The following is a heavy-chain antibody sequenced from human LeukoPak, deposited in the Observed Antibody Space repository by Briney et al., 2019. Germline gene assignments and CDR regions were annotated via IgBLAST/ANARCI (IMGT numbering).Heavy chain of an antibody. J-gene: IGHJ6*02. D-gene: IGHD3-22*01. Sequence: ASVKVSCKASGYTFTSYDINWVRQAAGQGLEWMGWINTNTGNPTYAQGFTGRFVFSLDTSVSTAYLQISSLKAEDTAVYYCARTYYYDSSGYYEYYYYYGMDVWGQGTTVTVSS. CDR1: GYTFTSYD. CDR3: ARTYYYDSSGYYEYYYYYGMDV. CDR2: INTNTGNP. V-gene: IGHV7-4-1*02.